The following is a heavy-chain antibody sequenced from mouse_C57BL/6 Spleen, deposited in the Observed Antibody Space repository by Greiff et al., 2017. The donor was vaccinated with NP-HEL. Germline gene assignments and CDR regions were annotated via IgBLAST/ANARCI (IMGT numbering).Heavy chain of an antibody. CDR1: GYTFTDYN. CDR2: INPNNGGT. D-gene: IGHD2-4*01. V-gene: IGHV1-22*01. Sequence: VQLQQSGPELVKPGASVKMFCKASGYTFTDYNMHWVKQSHGKSLEWIGYINPNNGGTSYNQKFKGKATLTVNKSSSTAYMELRSLTSEDSAVYYCARVEAYYDYDEAYWGQGTLVTVSA. CDR3: ARVEAYYDYDEAY. J-gene: IGHJ3*01.